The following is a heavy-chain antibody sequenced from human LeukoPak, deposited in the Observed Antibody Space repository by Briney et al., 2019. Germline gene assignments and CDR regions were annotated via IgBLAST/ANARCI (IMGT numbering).Heavy chain of an antibody. J-gene: IGHJ4*02. CDR2: ISGSGGST. D-gene: IGHD7-27*01. CDR3: AKDVHLQLGIGLYYFDY. CDR1: GFTFSSYA. Sequence: PGGSLRLSCAASGFTFSSYAMSWVRQAPGKGLEWVSAISGSGGSTYYADSVKGRFTISRDNSKNTLYLQMNSLRAEDTAVYYCAKDVHLQLGIGLYYFDYWGQGTLVTVSS. V-gene: IGHV3-23*01.